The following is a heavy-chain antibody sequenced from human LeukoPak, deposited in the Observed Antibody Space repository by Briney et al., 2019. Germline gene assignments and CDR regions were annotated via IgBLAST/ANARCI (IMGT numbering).Heavy chain of an antibody. CDR1: GGSISSYY. D-gene: IGHD6-13*01. Sequence: SETLSLTCTVSGGSISSYYWSWIRQPPGKGLEWIGYIYYSGSTNYNPSLKSRVTISVDTSKNQFSLKLSSVTAADTAVYYCARASLAAGRTAYYFDYWGQGTLVTVSS. CDR2: IYYSGST. V-gene: IGHV4-59*01. J-gene: IGHJ4*02. CDR3: ARASLAAGRTAYYFDY.